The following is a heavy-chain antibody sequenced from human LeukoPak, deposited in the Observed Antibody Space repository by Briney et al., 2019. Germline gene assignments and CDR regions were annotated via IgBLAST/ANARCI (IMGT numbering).Heavy chain of an antibody. CDR2: ISGSGDNT. V-gene: IGHV3-23*01. D-gene: IGHD3-22*01. J-gene: IGHJ4*02. Sequence: GGSLRLSCAASGFTFDNYAMTWVRQAPGKGLEWVSGISGSGDNTYYADSVKGRFTISRDNSKNTLHLQMKSLRAEDTAVYYCAKDQSSGSPYYFDYWGQGTLVTVSS. CDR3: AKDQSSGSPYYFDY. CDR1: GFTFDNYA.